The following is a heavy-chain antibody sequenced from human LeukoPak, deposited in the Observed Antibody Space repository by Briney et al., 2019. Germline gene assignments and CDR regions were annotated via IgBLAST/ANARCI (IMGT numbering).Heavy chain of an antibody. CDR1: GGSISSYY. D-gene: IGHD5-12*01. CDR2: IHYSGST. J-gene: IGHJ5*02. V-gene: IGHV4-59*01. CDR3: ARGFGYSGYDSFFDP. Sequence: SETLSLTCKVSGGSISSYYWSWIRQPPGKVLEWIGYIHYSGSTNYNPSLKSRVTTSVDTSKNQFSLNLSSVTAADTAVYYCARGFGYSGYDSFFDPWGQGTLVTVSS.